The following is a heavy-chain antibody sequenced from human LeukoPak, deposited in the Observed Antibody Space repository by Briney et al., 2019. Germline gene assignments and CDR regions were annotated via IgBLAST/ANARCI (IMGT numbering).Heavy chain of an antibody. V-gene: IGHV3-74*01. CDR3: ARDRFLDLDAFDI. CDR2: INTDGSST. J-gene: IGHJ3*02. Sequence: GGSLRLSCAVSGFTFSSYWMHWVRQAPGKGLVWVSRINTDGSSTSYADSVKGRFTISRDNAKNTLYLQMNSLRAEDTAVYYCARDRFLDLDAFDIWGQGTMVTVSS. CDR1: GFTFSSYW. D-gene: IGHD3-3*01.